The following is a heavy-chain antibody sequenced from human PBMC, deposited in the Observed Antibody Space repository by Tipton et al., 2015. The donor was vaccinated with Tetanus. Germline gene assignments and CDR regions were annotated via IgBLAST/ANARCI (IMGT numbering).Heavy chain of an antibody. CDR3: ATLTTVVTPRWYFDL. CDR1: GVSVMSGEYF. V-gene: IGHV4-30-4*08. CDR2: TQFSGGT. J-gene: IGHJ2*01. Sequence: TLSLTCTVSGVSVMSGEYFWSWVRHLPGKGLEAIGNTQFSGGTYYDPSLKSRATISVDTSKNQFSLKLTSVTAADTAVYYCATLTTVVTPRWYFDLWGRGTQVTVSS. D-gene: IGHD4-23*01.